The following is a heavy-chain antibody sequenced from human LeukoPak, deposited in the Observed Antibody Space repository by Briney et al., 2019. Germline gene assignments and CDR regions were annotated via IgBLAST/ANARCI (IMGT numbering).Heavy chain of an antibody. D-gene: IGHD4-17*01. V-gene: IGHV1-2*02. J-gene: IGHJ4*02. CDR1: GYTFTGYY. CDR3: ARKGEVYGDYDY. CDR2: IFPSSGGP. Sequence: ASVKVSCKASGYTFTGYYMHWVRQAPGQGLEWMGWIFPSSGGPRYAQKFQGRVTITRDTPISTAYMELSSLRSDDTAVYYCARKGEVYGDYDYWGQGTLVTVSS.